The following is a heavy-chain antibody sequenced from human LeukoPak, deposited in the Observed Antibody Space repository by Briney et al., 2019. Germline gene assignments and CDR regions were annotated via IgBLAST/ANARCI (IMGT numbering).Heavy chain of an antibody. CDR3: ARDRLDYYYGMDV. Sequence: ASVKVSCKASGGTFSSYAISWVRQAPGQGLEWMGWISAYNGNTNYAQKLQGRVTMTTDTSTSTAYMELRSLRSDDTAVYYCARDRLDYYYGMDVWGQGTTVTVSS. J-gene: IGHJ6*02. CDR1: GGTFSSYA. V-gene: IGHV1-18*01. CDR2: ISAYNGNT.